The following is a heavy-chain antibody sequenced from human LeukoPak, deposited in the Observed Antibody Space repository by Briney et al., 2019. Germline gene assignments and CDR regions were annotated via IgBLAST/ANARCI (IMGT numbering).Heavy chain of an antibody. V-gene: IGHV4-34*01. Sequence: SETLSLTCAVSGVSFDDYYWAWVRQTPGKGLEWIGEINHSGYTNDSPSLKSRVTLSIDTSRKQFSLNLRSVTVADAGIYYCTRMTTGHDYWGQGTLVTASS. CDR3: TRMTTGHDY. CDR2: INHSGYT. J-gene: IGHJ4*02. CDR1: GVSFDDYY. D-gene: IGHD4-17*01.